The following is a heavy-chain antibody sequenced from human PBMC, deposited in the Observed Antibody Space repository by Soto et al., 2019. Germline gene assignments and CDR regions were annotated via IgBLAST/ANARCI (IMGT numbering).Heavy chain of an antibody. CDR2: IYSGGST. CDR1: GFTVSSNY. CDR3: ARNHEEYYYDSSGYGCPVH. D-gene: IGHD3-22*01. J-gene: IGHJ4*02. V-gene: IGHV3-66*01. Sequence: GGSLRLSCAASGFTVSSNYMSWVRQAPGKGLEWVSVIYSGGSTYYADSVKGRFTISRDNSKNTLYLQMNSLRAEDTAVYYCARNHEEYYYDSSGYGCPVHWAQGTLVTVSS.